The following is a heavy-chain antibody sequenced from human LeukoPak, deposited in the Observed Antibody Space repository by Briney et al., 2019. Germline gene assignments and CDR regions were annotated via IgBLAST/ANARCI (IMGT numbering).Heavy chain of an antibody. D-gene: IGHD4-23*01. CDR2: IKEDGSEK. V-gene: IGHV3-7*04. J-gene: IGHJ4*02. CDR3: ARCDVTLPVVDY. CDR1: GFTFRSYW. Sequence: GGSLSLSCAASGFTFRSYWMSWVRQAPGRGLEWVANIKEDGSEKYYVDSVKGRFTISRDNAKNSLYLQMNSLRADDTAVYYCARCDVTLPVVDYWGQGTLVTVSS.